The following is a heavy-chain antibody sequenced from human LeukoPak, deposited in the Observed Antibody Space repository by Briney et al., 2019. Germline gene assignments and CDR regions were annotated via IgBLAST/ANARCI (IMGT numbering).Heavy chain of an antibody. Sequence: KASETLSLTCTVSGGSISNYYWSWIRQPPGKGLEWIAYIFDSGDTRYNPSLKSRVTISVDTSKNQFSLKLNSVTAADTALYYCAALRKNWFDPWGQGTLVTVSS. CDR3: AALRKNWFDP. CDR1: GGSISNYY. V-gene: IGHV4-59*08. CDR2: IFDSGDT. J-gene: IGHJ5*02.